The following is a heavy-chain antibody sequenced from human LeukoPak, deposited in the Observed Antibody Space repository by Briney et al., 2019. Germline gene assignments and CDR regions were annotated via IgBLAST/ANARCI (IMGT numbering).Heavy chain of an antibody. J-gene: IGHJ3*02. V-gene: IGHV1-8*01. CDR1: GYTFTSYD. CDR3: ARGGIAAAGRDDAFDI. CDR2: MNPNSGNT. D-gene: IGHD6-13*01. Sequence: ASVKVSCKASGYTFTSYDINWVRQATGQGLEWMGWMNPNSGNTGYAQKFQGRVTMTRNTSISTAYMELSSLRSEDTAVYYSARGGIAAAGRDDAFDIWAKGQWSPSLQ.